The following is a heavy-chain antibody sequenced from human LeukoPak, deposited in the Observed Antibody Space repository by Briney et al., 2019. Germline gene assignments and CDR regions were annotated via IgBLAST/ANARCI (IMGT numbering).Heavy chain of an antibody. D-gene: IGHD6-19*01. CDR2: ISYDGSNK. J-gene: IGHJ4*02. V-gene: IGHV3-30*04. CDR1: GFTFSSYA. Sequence: PGGSLRLSCAASGFTFSSYAMHWVRQAPGKGRKWVAGISYDGSNKYYADPAKGRFTISRDNSKDTLYLQVNSLRAEDTAVYYCAREKYSSGWYGDYWGQGTLVTVSS. CDR3: AREKYSSGWYGDY.